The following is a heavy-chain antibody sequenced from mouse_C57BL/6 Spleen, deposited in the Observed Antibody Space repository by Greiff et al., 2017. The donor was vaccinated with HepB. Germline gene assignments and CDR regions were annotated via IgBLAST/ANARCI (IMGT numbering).Heavy chain of an antibody. CDR1: GFSFNTYA. Sequence: EVQGVESGGGLVQPKGSLKLSCAASGFSFNTYAMNWVRQTPGKGLEWVARIRSKSNNYATYYADSVKDRFTISRDDSESMLYLQMNNLKTEDTAMSYCERQDPYGNYGYFDYWGQGTTLTVSS. D-gene: IGHD2-1*01. CDR2: IRSKSNNYAT. CDR3: ERQDPYGNYGYFDY. V-gene: IGHV10-1*01. J-gene: IGHJ2*01.